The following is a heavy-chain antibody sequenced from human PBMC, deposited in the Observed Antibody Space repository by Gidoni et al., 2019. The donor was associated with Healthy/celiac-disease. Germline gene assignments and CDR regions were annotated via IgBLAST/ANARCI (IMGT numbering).Heavy chain of an antibody. J-gene: IGHJ1*01. CDR1: GFTFSSYA. CDR2: ISGSGGST. CDR3: AKHREAGEMATILRRLTDEYFQH. Sequence: EVQLLESGGGLVQPGGSLRLSCAASGFTFSSYAMSWVRQAPGKGLEWVSAISGSGGSTYYADSVKGRFTISRDNSKNTLYLQMNSLRAEDTAVYYCAKHREAGEMATILRRLTDEYFQHWGQGTLVTVSS. V-gene: IGHV3-23*01. D-gene: IGHD5-12*01.